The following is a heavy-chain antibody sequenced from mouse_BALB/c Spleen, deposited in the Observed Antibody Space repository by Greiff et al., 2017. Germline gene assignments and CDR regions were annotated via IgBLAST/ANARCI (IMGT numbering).Heavy chain of an antibody. J-gene: IGHJ4*01. Sequence: ESGPGLVKPSQSLSLTCSVTGYSITSGYYWNWIRQFPGNKLEWMGYISYDGSNNYNPSLKNRISITRDTSKNQFFLKLNSVTTEDTATYYCARRYDGGVMDYWGQGTSVTVSS. D-gene: IGHD2-14*01. CDR3: ARRYDGGVMDY. CDR2: ISYDGSN. V-gene: IGHV3-6*02. CDR1: GYSITSGYY.